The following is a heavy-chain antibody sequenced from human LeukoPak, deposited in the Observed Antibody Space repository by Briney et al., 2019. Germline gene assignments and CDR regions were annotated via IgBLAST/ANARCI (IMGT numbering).Heavy chain of an antibody. CDR1: GFTFSSYG. J-gene: IGHJ4*02. CDR3: AKDLYYTGMLAVADY. CDR2: ISYDGSNK. D-gene: IGHD6-19*01. V-gene: IGHV3-30*18. Sequence: GGSLRLSCAASGFTFSSYGMHWVRQAPGKGLEWVAVISYDGSNKYYADSVKGRFTISRDNSKNTLYLQMNSLRAEDTAVYYCAKDLYYTGMLAVADYWGQGTLVTVSS.